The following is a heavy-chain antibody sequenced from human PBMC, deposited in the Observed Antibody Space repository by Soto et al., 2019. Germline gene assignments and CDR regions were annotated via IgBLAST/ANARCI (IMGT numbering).Heavy chain of an antibody. CDR1: GYTFTSYY. V-gene: IGHV1-46*01. Sequence: ASVKVSCKASGYTFTSYYMHWVRQAPGQGLEWMGIINPSGGSTSYAQKFQGRVTMTRDTSTSTVYMELSSLRSEDTAVYYCARDADYDFWSGYRKNYYYYYATDVWGQGTAVTVSS. CDR2: INPSGGST. D-gene: IGHD3-3*01. J-gene: IGHJ6*02. CDR3: ARDADYDFWSGYRKNYYYYYATDV.